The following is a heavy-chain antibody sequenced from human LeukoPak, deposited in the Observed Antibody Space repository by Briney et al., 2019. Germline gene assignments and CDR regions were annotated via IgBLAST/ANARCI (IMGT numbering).Heavy chain of an antibody. V-gene: IGHV4-34*01. J-gene: IGHJ4*02. CDR3: ARGRFLRSLQPYYFDC. D-gene: IGHD5-24*01. Sequence: SETLSLTCAVYGGSFSGYDWRWTRQPPGKGLEWIGEINHSGSTNYNPPLKSPITTPLHTSKNQFSLKGPSVTAADTAVYYCARGRFLRSLQPYYFDCWGQGTLVTVSS. CDR1: GGSFSGYD. CDR2: INHSGST.